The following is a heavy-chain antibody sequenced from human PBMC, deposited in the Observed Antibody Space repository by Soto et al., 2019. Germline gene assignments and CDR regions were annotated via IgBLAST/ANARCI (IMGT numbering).Heavy chain of an antibody. D-gene: IGHD1-20*01. CDR1: GDSVSSNSAA. CDR3: ARDKVNWNYYYYYGMDV. V-gene: IGHV6-1*01. CDR2: TYYRSKWYN. J-gene: IGHJ6*02. Sequence: SQTLSLTCAIPGDSVSSNSAAWNWIRQSPSRGLEWLGRTYYRSKWYNDYAVSVKSRITINPDTSKNQFSLQLNSVTPEDTAVYYCARDKVNWNYYYYYGMDVWGQGTTVTVSS.